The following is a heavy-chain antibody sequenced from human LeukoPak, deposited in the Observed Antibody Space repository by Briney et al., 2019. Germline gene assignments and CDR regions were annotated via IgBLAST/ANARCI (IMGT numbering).Heavy chain of an antibody. D-gene: IGHD6-19*01. J-gene: IGHJ3*02. CDR3: ARHPSSGWPNDAFDI. CDR2: VYPGDSDT. V-gene: IGHV5-51*01. CDR1: GYSFTNYW. Sequence: KSGESLKISCKGSGYSFTNYWIGWVRQMPGKGLEWMGIVYPGDSDTRYSPSFQGQVTISADKSIGTAYLQWSSLKASDTAMYYCARHPSSGWPNDAFDIWGQGTMVTVSS.